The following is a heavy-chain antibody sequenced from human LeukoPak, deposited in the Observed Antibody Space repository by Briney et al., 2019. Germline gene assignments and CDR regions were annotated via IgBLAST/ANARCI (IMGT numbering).Heavy chain of an antibody. CDR2: FSGSGDNT. CDR1: GFILTNSA. D-gene: IGHD2-8*01. Sequence: GGSLRLSCVASGFILTNSAMTWVRQAPGKGPEWVSVFSGSGDNTHYADSVKGRFTMSSDSSKNTLYLQMNSLRAEDTAIYYCAKVRTGSSVYETLATWGQGTMVTVSS. J-gene: IGHJ3*01. V-gene: IGHV3-23*01. CDR3: AKVRTGSSVYETLAT.